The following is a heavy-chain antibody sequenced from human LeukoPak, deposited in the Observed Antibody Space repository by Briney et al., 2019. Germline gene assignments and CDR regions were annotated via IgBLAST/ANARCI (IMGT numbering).Heavy chain of an antibody. J-gene: IGHJ6*02. Sequence: SETLSLTCTVSGGSIRSGGWYWSWIRQHPGKGLEWIGYIYYDGSIDYNPSLKSRVTISVDTSKNQFSLRLSSVTAADTAVYYCAKENYPSSSWYPYGMDVWGQGTTVTVSS. CDR3: AKENYPSSSWYPYGMDV. CDR1: GGSIRSGGWY. D-gene: IGHD6-13*01. V-gene: IGHV4-31*03. CDR2: IYYDGSI.